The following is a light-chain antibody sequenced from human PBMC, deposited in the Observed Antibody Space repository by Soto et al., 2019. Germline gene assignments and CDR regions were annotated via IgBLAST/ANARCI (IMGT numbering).Light chain of an antibody. CDR3: SLYTSISTYV. Sequence: QSELTQPASESGSPGQSNTISCTGTSSDVGGYNFVSWYQQHPDKAPKLMIYDVTNRPSGVSNRFSGSKSGNTASLTISGLQAEDEADYYCSLYTSISTYVFGTGTKVTVL. V-gene: IGLV2-14*01. CDR2: DVT. J-gene: IGLJ1*01. CDR1: SSDVGGYNF.